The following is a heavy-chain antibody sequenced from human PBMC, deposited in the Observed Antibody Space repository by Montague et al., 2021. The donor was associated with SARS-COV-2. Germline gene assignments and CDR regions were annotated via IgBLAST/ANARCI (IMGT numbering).Heavy chain of an antibody. J-gene: IGHJ4*02. CDR3: ARAANILSGFYNHPFEY. CDR2: IYDSDTT. V-gene: IGHV4-59*01. CDR1: GGSISSYY. Sequence: SETLSLTCTVPGGSISSYYWSWIRQPPGKGLEWIAYIYDSDTTNNNPSFWSRVSMSSDRSKNQFSLKLTSVTPADTAVYYCARAANILSGFYNHPFEYWGQGILVTVSS. D-gene: IGHD3-9*01.